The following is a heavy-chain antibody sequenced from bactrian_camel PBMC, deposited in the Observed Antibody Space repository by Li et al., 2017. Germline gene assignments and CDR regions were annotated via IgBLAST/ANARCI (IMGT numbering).Heavy chain of an antibody. CDR2: IDSNGKT. CDR1: GHHTSTYC. J-gene: IGHJ4*01. D-gene: IGHD5*01. CDR3: AATRGSLWVGNSWTTCGTTT. V-gene: IGHV3S53*01. Sequence: QVQLVESGGGSVNAGGSLTLSCVDSGHHTSTYCATWFRQHPDKEREEVAAIDSNGKTTYRDSVKGRFTVSKDNSENTVYLQMNNLNPEDSGMYYCAATRGSLWVGNSWTTCGTTTGARGPRSPSP.